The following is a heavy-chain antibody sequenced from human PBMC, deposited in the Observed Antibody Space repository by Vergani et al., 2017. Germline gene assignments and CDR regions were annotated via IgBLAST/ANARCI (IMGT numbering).Heavy chain of an antibody. V-gene: IGHV3-23*01. CDR1: GFAFSRYA. J-gene: IGHJ4*02. CDR3: AKSGWLQHFGAHYFDS. Sequence: EVQLLESGGRLVQPGGSLRLSCVASGFAFSRYAMSWVRQAPGKGLEWVSGLTASGSGISYADSVRGRFTISRDNSKNTLFLQMDILRAEDTAVYYCAKSGWLQHFGAHYFDSWGQGILVTVSS. CDR2: LTASGSGI. D-gene: IGHD5-24*01.